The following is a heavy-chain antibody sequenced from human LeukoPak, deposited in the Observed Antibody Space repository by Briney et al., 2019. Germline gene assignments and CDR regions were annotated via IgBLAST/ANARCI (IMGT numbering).Heavy chain of an antibody. CDR1: GYTFTSYG. CDR2: ISAYNGNT. Sequence: ASVKVSCKASGYTFTSYGISWVRQAPGQGLEWMGWISAYNGNTNYAQKLQGRVTMTTDTSTSTAYMELSRLRSDDSAVYYCTRVSKGYCGGDCYSDYWGQGTLVTVSS. V-gene: IGHV1-18*01. CDR3: TRVSKGYCGGDCYSDY. J-gene: IGHJ4*02. D-gene: IGHD2-21*02.